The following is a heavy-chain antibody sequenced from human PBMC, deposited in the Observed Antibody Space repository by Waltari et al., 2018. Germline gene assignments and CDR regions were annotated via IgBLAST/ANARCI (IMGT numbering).Heavy chain of an antibody. Sequence: QVQLQESGPGLVKPSETLSLTCTVSGGSISSHYWSWVRQTPGKGLEYIGHINYKGNINYNPSLKSRVSMSLDTSKNQFSLTLTSVTAADTAMYFCARDTRTDWHLEHWGQGTLVTVSS. D-gene: IGHD3-9*01. CDR3: ARDTRTDWHLEH. V-gene: IGHV4-59*11. CDR2: INYKGNI. CDR1: GGSISSHY. J-gene: IGHJ4*02.